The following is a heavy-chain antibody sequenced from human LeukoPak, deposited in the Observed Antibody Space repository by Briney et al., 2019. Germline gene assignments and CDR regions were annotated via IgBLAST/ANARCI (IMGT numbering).Heavy chain of an antibody. CDR3: ASQGSSWYFVY. CDR1: GYTFTSYG. Sequence: SVKVSCKASGYTFTSYGISWVRQAPGQGLEWMGGIIPIFGTANYAQKFQSRVTITADESTSTAYMELSSLRSEDTAVYYCASQGSSWYFVYWGQGTLVTVSS. CDR2: IIPIFGTA. V-gene: IGHV1-69*13. D-gene: IGHD6-13*01. J-gene: IGHJ4*02.